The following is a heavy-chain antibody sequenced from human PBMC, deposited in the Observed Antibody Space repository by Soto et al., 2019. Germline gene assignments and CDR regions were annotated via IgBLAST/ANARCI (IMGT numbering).Heavy chain of an antibody. CDR1: GGSFSGYY. CDR2: ISHSGST. V-gene: IGHV4-34*01. Sequence: QVQLQQWGAGLLKPSETLSLTCAVYGGSFSGYYWSWIRQPPGKGLEWIGEISHSGSTNYNPSLKCRVNLSVDTSKIHFSLNLSSVTAADTAVYYCARGSRLTYYYDSSGYWSCYFDYWGQGTLVTVSS. CDR3: ARGSRLTYYYDSSGYWSCYFDY. J-gene: IGHJ4*02. D-gene: IGHD3-22*01.